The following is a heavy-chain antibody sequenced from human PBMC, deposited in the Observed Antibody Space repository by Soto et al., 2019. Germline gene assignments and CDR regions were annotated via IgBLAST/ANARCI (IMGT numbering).Heavy chain of an antibody. CDR2: IKSKTDGGTT. Sequence: PGGSLRLSCAASGFTFSNAWMSWVRQAPGKGLEWVGRIKSKTDGGTTDYAAPVKGRFTISRDDSKNTLYLHMNSLKTEDTAVYYCTTLKWELLYYYYGMDVWGQGTTVTVSS. CDR3: TTLKWELLYYYYGMDV. CDR1: GFTFSNAW. V-gene: IGHV3-15*01. D-gene: IGHD1-26*01. J-gene: IGHJ6*02.